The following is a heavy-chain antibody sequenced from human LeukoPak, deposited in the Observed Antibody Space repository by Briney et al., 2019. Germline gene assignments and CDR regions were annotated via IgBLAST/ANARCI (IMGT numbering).Heavy chain of an antibody. CDR1: GSTFSRYW. J-gene: IGHJ4*02. Sequence: PGRSLRLSCAASGSTFSRYWMHWVRQAPGKGLVWVSRVKSDGSDTIYADSVKGRFTISRDNAKNTPYLQMDSLRAEDTAVYYCTTGIGNYYYYWGQGTLVTVAS. V-gene: IGHV3-74*01. CDR2: VKSDGSDT. D-gene: IGHD3-10*01. CDR3: TTGIGNYYYY.